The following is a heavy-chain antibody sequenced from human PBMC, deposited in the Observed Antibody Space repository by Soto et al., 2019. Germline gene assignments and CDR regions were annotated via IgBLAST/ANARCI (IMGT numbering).Heavy chain of an antibody. CDR2: IYSGGYT. CDR1: GFTVSNNY. CDR3: ATQRGGGGY. J-gene: IGHJ4*02. D-gene: IGHD6-25*01. V-gene: IGHV3-53*01. Sequence: EVQLVESGGGLIQPGGSLRLSCAVSGFTVSNNYMSWVRQAPGKGLEGVSVIYSGGYTAYGDSVKGRFTISRDNSKNTLFIKMIGLRAAHRALYFCATQRGGGGYWGQGTLVTVSS.